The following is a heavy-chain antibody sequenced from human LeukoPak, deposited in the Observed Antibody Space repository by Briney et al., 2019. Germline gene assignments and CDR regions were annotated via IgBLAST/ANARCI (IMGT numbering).Heavy chain of an antibody. CDR1: GYTLTELS. D-gene: IGHD1-26*01. V-gene: IGHV1-24*01. J-gene: IGHJ4*02. Sequence: ASVKVSCKVSGYTLTELSMHWVRQAPGKGLEWMGGFDPEDGETIYAQKFQGRVTMTEDTSTDTAYMELRSLRSDDTAVYYCARDPPRWELMWEAADYWGQGTLVTVSS. CDR3: ARDPPRWELMWEAADY. CDR2: FDPEDGET.